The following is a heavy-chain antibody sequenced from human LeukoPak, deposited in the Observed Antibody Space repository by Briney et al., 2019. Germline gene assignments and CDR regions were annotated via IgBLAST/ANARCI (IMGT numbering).Heavy chain of an antibody. J-gene: IGHJ6*04. D-gene: IGHD2-15*01. Sequence: GGSLRLSCAASGFTFSSYGMHWVRQAPGKGLEWVAVISYDGSNKYYADSVKGRFTISRDNSKNTLYLQMNSLRAEDTAVYYCAKVGWRGINYYYYYGMDVWGKGTTVTVSS. CDR3: AKVGWRGINYYYYYGMDV. CDR1: GFTFSSYG. V-gene: IGHV3-30*18. CDR2: ISYDGSNK.